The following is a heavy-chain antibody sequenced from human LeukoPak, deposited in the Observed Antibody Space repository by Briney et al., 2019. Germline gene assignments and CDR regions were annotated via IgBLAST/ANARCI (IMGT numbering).Heavy chain of an antibody. J-gene: IGHJ4*02. CDR1: GFTFSSSW. CDR2: IKCDGSEK. V-gene: IGHV3-52*01. Sequence: GGSLRLSCAASGFTFSSSWMHWVCQAPEKGLEWVADIKCDGSEKCYVDSVKGRSTISRDNAKNSLYLQVNSLRAEDMTVYYCVRAASYYYDSSGYYPNFDYWGQGTLVTVSS. D-gene: IGHD3-22*01. CDR3: VRAASYYYDSSGYYPNFDY.